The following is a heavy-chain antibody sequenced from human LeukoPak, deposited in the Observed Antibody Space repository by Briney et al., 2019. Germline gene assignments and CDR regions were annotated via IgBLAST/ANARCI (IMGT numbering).Heavy chain of an antibody. Sequence: NPSETLSLTCAVYGGSFSGYYSSWIRQPPGKGLEWIGEINHSGSTNYNPSLKSRVTISVDTSKNQFSLKLSSVTAADTAVYYCARAPYYDSSGYSGPALDYWGQGTLVTVSS. CDR2: INHSGST. CDR1: GGSFSGYY. J-gene: IGHJ4*02. V-gene: IGHV4-34*01. D-gene: IGHD3-22*01. CDR3: ARAPYYDSSGYSGPALDY.